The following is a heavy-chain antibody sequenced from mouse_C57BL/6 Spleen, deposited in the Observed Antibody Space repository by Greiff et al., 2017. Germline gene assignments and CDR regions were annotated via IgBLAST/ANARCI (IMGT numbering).Heavy chain of an antibody. CDR1: GYTFTSYW. V-gene: IGHV1-69*01. D-gene: IGHD1-1*01. Sequence: QVQLQQPGAELVMPGASVKLSCKASGYTFTSYWMHWVKQRPGQGLEWIGEIDPSDSYTNYNQKFKGKSTLTVDKSSSTAYMQLSSLTSEDSAVYYCARDPVERAWFAYWGQGTLVTVSA. J-gene: IGHJ3*01. CDR2: IDPSDSYT. CDR3: ARDPVERAWFAY.